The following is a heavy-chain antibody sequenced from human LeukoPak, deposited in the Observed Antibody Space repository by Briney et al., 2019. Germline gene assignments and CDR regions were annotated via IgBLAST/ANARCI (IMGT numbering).Heavy chain of an antibody. CDR1: GFTFSRYS. Sequence: GGSLRLSFAASGFTFSRYSMNWVRQAPGKGLEWVSYISSASGSIYYADSVKGRFTISRDNAKNSLFLQMNSLRAEDTAVYYCARLPAYCSSTSCYYDYWGQGTLVTVSS. D-gene: IGHD2-2*01. CDR3: ARLPAYCSSTSCYYDY. V-gene: IGHV3-48*04. CDR2: ISSASGSI. J-gene: IGHJ4*02.